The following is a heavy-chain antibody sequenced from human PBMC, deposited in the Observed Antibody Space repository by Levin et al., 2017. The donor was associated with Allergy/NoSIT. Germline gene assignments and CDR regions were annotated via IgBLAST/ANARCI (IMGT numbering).Heavy chain of an antibody. Sequence: GESLKISCAASGFTFSNYAMHWARQAPGKGLEWVGVISDDGSSEFYIDSVKGRFTISRDNSKNRLYLQMDSLRAEDTALYYCVREIAEEGTWGQGTLVIVSS. CDR1: GFTFSNYA. D-gene: IGHD1-1*01. CDR3: VREIAEEGT. CDR2: ISDDGSSE. J-gene: IGHJ4*02. V-gene: IGHV3-30-3*01.